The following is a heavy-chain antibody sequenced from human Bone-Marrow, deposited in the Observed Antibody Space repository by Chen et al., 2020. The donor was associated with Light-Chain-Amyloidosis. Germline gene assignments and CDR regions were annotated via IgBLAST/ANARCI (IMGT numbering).Heavy chain of an antibody. V-gene: IGHV1-2*02. Sequence: QVQLVQSGAELRKPGASVKVSCKASGYTFTGYYIHWVRQAPGQGLEWVGWVNPNNGGITYAQKFQDRVSMTRHTTVSTVYMELSRLTSDDTAVYFCARDMSPGIAVSGPYGMDVWGQGTTVTVSS. CDR2: VNPNNGGI. CDR1: GYTFTGYY. D-gene: IGHD6-19*01. CDR3: ARDMSPGIAVSGPYGMDV. J-gene: IGHJ6*02.